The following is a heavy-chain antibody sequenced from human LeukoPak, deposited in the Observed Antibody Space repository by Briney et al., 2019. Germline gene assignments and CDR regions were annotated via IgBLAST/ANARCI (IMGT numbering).Heavy chain of an antibody. V-gene: IGHV3-23*01. CDR2: IFGSGGDT. Sequence: GGSLRLSCAAPGFTFSNYAMNSVRQAPGKGLEWVSSIFGSGGDTYYADSVKGRFTISRDNSKNTVYLHVNSLRAADTAVYYCAKTVHASSHFDLFDYWGQGTLVTVSS. CDR3: AKTVHASSHFDLFDY. J-gene: IGHJ4*02. D-gene: IGHD6-6*01. CDR1: GFTFSNYA.